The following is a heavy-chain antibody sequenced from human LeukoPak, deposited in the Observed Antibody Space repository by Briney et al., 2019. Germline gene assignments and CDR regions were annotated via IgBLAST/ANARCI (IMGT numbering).Heavy chain of an antibody. J-gene: IGHJ3*02. CDR1: GGTFSSYA. V-gene: IGHV1-69*04. CDR3: ARGPYDSSGYYLSSRESNAFDI. D-gene: IGHD3-22*01. Sequence: ASVKVSCKASGGTFSSYAISWVRQAPGQGLEWMGRIIPILGIANYAQKFQGRVTITADKSTSTAYMELSSLRSEDTAVYYCARGPYDSSGYYLSSRESNAFDIWGQGTMVTVSS. CDR2: IIPILGIA.